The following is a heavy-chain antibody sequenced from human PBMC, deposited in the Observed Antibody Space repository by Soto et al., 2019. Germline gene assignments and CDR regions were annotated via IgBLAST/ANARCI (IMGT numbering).Heavy chain of an antibody. V-gene: IGHV3-23*01. CDR2: MSASSSTT. J-gene: IGHJ4*02. CDR1: GLTFSNYA. CDR3: AKNQERELPRVIDF. D-gene: IGHD1-7*01. Sequence: EVRLLESGGGLVKPGGSLRLSCATSGLTFSNYAMSWVRQAPGGALEWVSSMSASSSTTYYADSVRSRFTISRDRSKNTLYLQMSSLRAEDTALYYCAKNQERELPRVIDFWGQRTLVTVSS.